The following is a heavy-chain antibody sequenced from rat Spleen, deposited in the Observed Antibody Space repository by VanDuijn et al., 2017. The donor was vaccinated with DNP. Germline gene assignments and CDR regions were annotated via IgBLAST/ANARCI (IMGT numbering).Heavy chain of an antibody. CDR3: ARGGIPGAY. CDR1: GFTFSDYG. J-gene: IGHJ3*01. D-gene: IGHD3-8*01. Sequence: EVKLVESGGGLVQPGRSLKLSCVASGFTFSDYGMNWIRQAPGKGLEWVAYISSSSGTIYYADTVKGRFTISRDNAKNTLYLQLSSLRSEDTALYYCARGGIPGAYWGQGTLVTVSS. CDR2: ISSSSGTI. V-gene: IGHV5-34*01.